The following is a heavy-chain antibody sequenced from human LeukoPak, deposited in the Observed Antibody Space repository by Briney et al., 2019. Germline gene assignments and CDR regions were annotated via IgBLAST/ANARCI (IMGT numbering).Heavy chain of an antibody. CDR2: ISAYNGNT. J-gene: IGHJ6*03. V-gene: IGHV1-18*01. CDR1: GYTFTSYG. D-gene: IGHD3-10*01. Sequence: ASVKVSCKASGYTFTSYGISWVRQAPGQGLEWMGWISAYNGNTNYAQKLQGRVTMTTDTSTSTAYMELGSLRSDDTAVYYCARVGLLLWFGEGDYYYMDVWGKGTTVTVSS. CDR3: ARVGLLLWFGEGDYYYMDV.